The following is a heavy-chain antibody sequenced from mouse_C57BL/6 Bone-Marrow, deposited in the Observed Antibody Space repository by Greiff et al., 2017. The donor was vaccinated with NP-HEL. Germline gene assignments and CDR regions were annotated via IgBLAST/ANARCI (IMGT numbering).Heavy chain of an antibody. CDR2: INPNNGGT. D-gene: IGHD2-2*01. J-gene: IGHJ3*01. CDR1: GYTFTDYN. Sequence: EVQLQQSGPELVKPGASVKIPCKASGYTFTDYNMDWVKQSHGKSLEWIGDINPNNGGTIYNQKFKGKATLTVDKSSSTVYMELRSLTSEDTAVYYCARLYYGYDVGFAYWGQGTLVTVSA. V-gene: IGHV1-18*01. CDR3: ARLYYGYDVGFAY.